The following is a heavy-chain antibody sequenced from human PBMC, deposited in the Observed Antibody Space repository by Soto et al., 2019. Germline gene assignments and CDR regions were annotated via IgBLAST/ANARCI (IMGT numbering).Heavy chain of an antibody. Sequence: GGSLRLSCAASGFTFSSYAMHWVRQAPGKGLEWVAVISYDGSNKYYADSVKGRFTISRDNSKNTLYLQMNSLRAEDTAGYYCAPVEKGPIGPPHLDYWGQGTLVTVSS. CDR2: ISYDGSNK. V-gene: IGHV3-30-3*01. J-gene: IGHJ4*02. CDR3: APVEKGPIGPPHLDY. CDR1: GFTFSSYA. D-gene: IGHD3-22*01.